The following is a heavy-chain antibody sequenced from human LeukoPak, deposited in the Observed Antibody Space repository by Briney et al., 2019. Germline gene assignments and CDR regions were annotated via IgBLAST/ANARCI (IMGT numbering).Heavy chain of an antibody. D-gene: IGHD6-25*01. V-gene: IGHV4-34*01. CDR2: INYSGRT. J-gene: IGHJ1*01. CDR1: GGSLNGYY. Sequence: PSETLSLTCAVYGGSLNGYYWSWVRQPPGKGLEWIGEINYSGRTNYNPSLKSRVIISIDTSKNQFSLNLTSVTAADTGIYYCASRERWGQGTLVTVSS. CDR3: ASRER.